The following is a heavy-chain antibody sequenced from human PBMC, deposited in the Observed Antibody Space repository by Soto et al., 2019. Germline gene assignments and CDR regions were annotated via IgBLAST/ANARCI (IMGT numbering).Heavy chain of an antibody. Sequence: ASVKVSCKASGYTFTSYDINWVRQATGQGLEWMGWMNPNSGNTGYAQKFQGRVTMTRNTSISTAYMELSSLRSEDTAVYYCARANRVAARRHYYYYYMDVWGKGTTVTVSS. V-gene: IGHV1-8*01. D-gene: IGHD6-6*01. CDR2: MNPNSGNT. J-gene: IGHJ6*03. CDR3: ARANRVAARRHYYYYYMDV. CDR1: GYTFTSYD.